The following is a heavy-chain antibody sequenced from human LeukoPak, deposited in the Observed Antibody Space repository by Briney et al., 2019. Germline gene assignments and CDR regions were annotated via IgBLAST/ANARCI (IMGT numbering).Heavy chain of an antibody. Sequence: SETLSLTCTVSGGSISSYYWSWIRQPPGKGLEWIGYIYYSGSTNYNLSLKSRVTISVDTSKNQFSLKLSSVTAADTAVYYCARLGDGYPHRAFDIWGQGTMVTVSS. J-gene: IGHJ3*02. CDR1: GGSISSYY. D-gene: IGHD5-12*01. CDR2: IYYSGST. V-gene: IGHV4-59*01. CDR3: ARLGDGYPHRAFDI.